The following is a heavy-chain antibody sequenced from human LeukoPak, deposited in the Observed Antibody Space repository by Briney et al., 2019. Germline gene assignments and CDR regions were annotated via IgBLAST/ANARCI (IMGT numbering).Heavy chain of an antibody. Sequence: PGGSLRLSCAASGFSVSSHYMSWVRQAPGKGLEWVSVIYTGGSTYYADSVKGRFTISRDNSKNTLYIQMNSLRVEDTAVYYCARIFHDYGTNWFDPWGQGTLVTVSS. CDR2: IYTGGST. J-gene: IGHJ5*02. V-gene: IGHV3-53*01. D-gene: IGHD4-17*01. CDR3: ARIFHDYGTNWFDP. CDR1: GFSVSSHY.